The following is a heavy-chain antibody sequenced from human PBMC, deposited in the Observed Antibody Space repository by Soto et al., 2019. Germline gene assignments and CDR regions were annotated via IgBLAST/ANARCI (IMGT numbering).Heavy chain of an antibody. CDR1: GYTFTCYY. CDR2: INPNSGGT. V-gene: IGHV1-2*04. CDR3: ARADASSDAFDI. Sequence: ASVKVSCKASGYTFTCYYMDWVRQAPGQGLEWMGWINPNSGGTNYAQKFQGWVTMTRDTSISTAYMELSRLRSDDTAVYYCARADASSDAFDIWGQGTTVTVSS. J-gene: IGHJ3*02.